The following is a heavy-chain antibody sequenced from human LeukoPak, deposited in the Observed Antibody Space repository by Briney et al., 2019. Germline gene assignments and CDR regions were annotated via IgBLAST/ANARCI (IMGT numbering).Heavy chain of an antibody. CDR1: GFTFSDYY. CDR2: ISSSGSTI. Sequence: PGGSLRLSCAASGFTFSDYYMSWIRQAPGKGLEWVSYISSSGSTIYYADSMKGRFTISRDNAKNSLYLQMNSLRAEDTAVYYRARRDCDSIKCRGSNWFDPWGQGTLVSVSS. CDR3: ARRDCDSIKCRGSNWFDP. V-gene: IGHV3-11*04. J-gene: IGHJ5*02. D-gene: IGHD2/OR15-2a*01.